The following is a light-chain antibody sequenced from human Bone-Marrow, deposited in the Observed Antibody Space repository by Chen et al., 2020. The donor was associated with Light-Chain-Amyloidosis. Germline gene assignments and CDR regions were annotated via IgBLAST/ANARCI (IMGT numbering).Light chain of an antibody. J-gene: IGLJ3*02. V-gene: IGLV3-21*02. Sequence: SYVLTQPSSVSVAPGQTATIACGGNNIGSTSVHWYQQTPGQAPLLVVYDDSARPSGIPERLSGSNAGNTATLTISRVEAGDEADYYCRVWDRSSERQVFGGGTKLTVL. CDR2: DDS. CDR1: NIGSTS. CDR3: RVWDRSSERQV.